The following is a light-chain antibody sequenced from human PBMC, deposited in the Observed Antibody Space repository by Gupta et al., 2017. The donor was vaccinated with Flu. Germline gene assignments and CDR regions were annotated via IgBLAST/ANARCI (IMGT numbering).Light chain of an antibody. CDR2: KAS. CDR3: QQYDSYSHT. Sequence: ILMPQSPSPLSAYVGDRVIITCRASQSLSSWFAWYQQKPGKAPNLLIYKASNLESGVPSRFSGSGSGTEFTLTISSLQPDDFATYYCQQYDSYSHTFGGGTKVEI. CDR1: QSLSSW. V-gene: IGKV1-5*03. J-gene: IGKJ4*01.